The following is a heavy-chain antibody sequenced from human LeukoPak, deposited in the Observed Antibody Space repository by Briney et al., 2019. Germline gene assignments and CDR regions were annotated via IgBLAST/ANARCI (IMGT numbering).Heavy chain of an antibody. CDR2: IYPGDSDT. V-gene: IGHV5-51*01. Sequence: GESLKISCMGSGYSFTNYWIGWVRQMPGKGLEWMGIIYPGDSDTRYSPSFQGQVTISADKSISTAYLQWSSLKASDTAMYYCARQIRSRITMVRGVITQYYFDYWGQGTLVTVSS. CDR3: ARQIRSRITMVRGVITQYYFDY. CDR1: GYSFTNYW. J-gene: IGHJ4*02. D-gene: IGHD3-10*01.